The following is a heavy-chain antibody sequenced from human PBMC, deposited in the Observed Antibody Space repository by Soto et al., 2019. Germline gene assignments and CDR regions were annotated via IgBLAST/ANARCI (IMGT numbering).Heavy chain of an antibody. CDR1: GFTFSSYV. J-gene: IGHJ4*02. CDR2: MTSDGSNE. D-gene: IGHD2-2*01. Sequence: QVQLVESGGGVVQPGRSLRLSCAASGFTFSSYVMHWVRQAPGKGLEWVAVMTSDGSNEAYADSVKGRFTISRDNSKNPLYLQMHGLRAEDTAVYYCTRGRYQLLWGGFWGQGTLVTVSS. CDR3: TRGRYQLLWGGF. V-gene: IGHV3-30-3*01.